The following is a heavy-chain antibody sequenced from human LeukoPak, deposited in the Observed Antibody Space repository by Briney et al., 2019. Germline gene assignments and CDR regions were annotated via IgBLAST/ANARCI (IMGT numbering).Heavy chain of an antibody. J-gene: IGHJ4*02. D-gene: IGHD1-26*01. CDR1: GYSFTSYW. CDR2: IYPGDSDT. Sequence: GESLKISCQVSGYSFTSYWIGWVRQMPGKGLEWMGIIYPGDSDTRYSPSFQGQVTISADKSISTAYLQWNSLNASDTAMYYCARRRDLYSGSYYPFDYWGQGTLVTVSS. V-gene: IGHV5-51*01. CDR3: ARRRDLYSGSYYPFDY.